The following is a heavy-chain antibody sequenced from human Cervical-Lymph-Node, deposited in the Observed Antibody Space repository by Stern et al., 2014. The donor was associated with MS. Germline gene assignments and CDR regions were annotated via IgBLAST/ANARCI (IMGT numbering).Heavy chain of an antibody. V-gene: IGHV1-3*04. CDR1: GYTFTSYA. D-gene: IGHD6-13*01. J-gene: IGHJ5*02. Sequence: QVQLVQSGAEVKKPGASVKVSSKASGYTFTSYAIHWVRQAPGQRLEWMGRINTANGDTYYSEKFQGRVTFTRDTSANTAYMELFSLTSEDTTVYYCGRGQQSFDPWGQGTLVTVSA. CDR3: GRGQQSFDP. CDR2: INTANGDT.